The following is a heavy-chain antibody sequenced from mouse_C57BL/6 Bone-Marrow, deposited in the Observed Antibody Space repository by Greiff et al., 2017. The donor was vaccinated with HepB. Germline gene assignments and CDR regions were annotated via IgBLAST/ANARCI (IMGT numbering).Heavy chain of an antibody. CDR1: GYTFTSYW. D-gene: IGHD1-1*01. V-gene: IGHV1-59*01. CDR2: IDPSDSYT. Sequence: QVQLQQPGAELVRPGTSVKLSCKASGYTFTSYWMHWVKQRPGQGLEWIGVIDPSDSYTNYNQKFKGKATLTVDTSSNTAYMQLSSLTSEDSAVYYCARRITTVVASNWYFDVWGTGTTVTVSS. CDR3: ARRITTVVASNWYFDV. J-gene: IGHJ1*03.